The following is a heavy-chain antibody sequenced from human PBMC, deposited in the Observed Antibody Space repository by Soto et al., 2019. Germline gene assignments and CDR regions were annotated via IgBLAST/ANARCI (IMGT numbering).Heavy chain of an antibody. J-gene: IGHJ5*02. V-gene: IGHV3-23*01. CDR2: ISGSGGST. Sequence: GGSLRLSCAASGFTFSSYAMSWVRQAQGKGLEWVSAISGSGGSTYYADSVKGRFTISRDNSKNTLYLQMNSLRAEDTAVYYCAKIGWSTMIPQAWGQGTLGTISS. CDR1: GFTFSSYA. CDR3: AKIGWSTMIPQA. D-gene: IGHD3-22*01.